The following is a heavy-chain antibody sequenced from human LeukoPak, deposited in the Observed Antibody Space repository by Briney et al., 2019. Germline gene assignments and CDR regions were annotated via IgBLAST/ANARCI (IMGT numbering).Heavy chain of an antibody. CDR2: INHSGST. J-gene: IGHJ6*02. CDR3: AREGGYSSGWYHGMDV. CDR1: GGSFSGYY. V-gene: IGHV4-34*01. Sequence: SETLSLTCAVYGGSFSGYYWSWIRQPPGKGLEWIGEINHSGSTNYNPSLKSRVTISVDTSKNQFSLKLSSVTPEDTAVYYCAREGGYSSGWYHGMDVWGQGTTVTVSS. D-gene: IGHD6-19*01.